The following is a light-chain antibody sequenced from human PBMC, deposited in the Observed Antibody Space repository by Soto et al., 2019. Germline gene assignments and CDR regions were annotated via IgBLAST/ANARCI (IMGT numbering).Light chain of an antibody. CDR2: SVN. CDR1: SNDFGNYKY. CDR3: ASYTLTNTLV. V-gene: IGLV2-14*01. J-gene: IGLJ2*01. Sequence: QSALNQPASVSGSRGQSITISCTGTSNDFGNYKYVSWYQHHPGKAPKLLLYSVNNRPSGVSDRFSGSKSITSASLTISGLQTADEAHYFCASYTLTNTLVFGGGTKVTVL.